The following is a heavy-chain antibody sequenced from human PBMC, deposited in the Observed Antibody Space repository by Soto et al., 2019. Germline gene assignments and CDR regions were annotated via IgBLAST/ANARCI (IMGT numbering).Heavy chain of an antibody. Sequence: SETLSLTCTVSGGSISSSSYYWGWIRQPPGKGLEWIGSIYYSGSTDYNPSLKSRVTISVDTSKNQFSLKLSSVTAADTAVYYCARLGAIYYYDSSGYFDYWGQGTLVTVSS. J-gene: IGHJ4*02. V-gene: IGHV4-39*01. CDR3: ARLGAIYYYDSSGYFDY. CDR1: GGSISSSSYY. CDR2: IYYSGST. D-gene: IGHD3-22*01.